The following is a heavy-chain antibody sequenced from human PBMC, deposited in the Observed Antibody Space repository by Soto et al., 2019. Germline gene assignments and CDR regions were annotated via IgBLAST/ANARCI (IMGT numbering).Heavy chain of an antibody. J-gene: IGHJ4*02. CDR3: ASPRDYVWGSYRYNFDY. CDR1: GGSISSSSYY. D-gene: IGHD3-16*02. Sequence: SETLSLTCTVSGGSISSSSYYWGWIRQPPGKGLEWIGSIYYSGSTYYNPSLRSRVTISVDTSKNQFSLKLSSVTAADTAVYYCASPRDYVWGSYRYNFDYWGQGTLVTVSS. V-gene: IGHV4-39*01. CDR2: IYYSGST.